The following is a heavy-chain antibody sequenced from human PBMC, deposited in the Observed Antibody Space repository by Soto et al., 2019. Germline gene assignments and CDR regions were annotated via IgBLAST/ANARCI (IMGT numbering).Heavy chain of an antibody. CDR2: LYQGLSI. V-gene: IGHV4-34*01. J-gene: IGHJ4*02. D-gene: IGHD3-16*01. Sequence: SETLSLTCAVYSGSFSGYYWSWIRQPPGKGLEWIGELYQGLSIIYNPSLGSRVTISGDSSKNQFSLKLRSVTAADTAVYYCARHGGYYFDYWGQGTLVTVYS. CDR1: SGSFSGYY. CDR3: ARHGGYYFDY.